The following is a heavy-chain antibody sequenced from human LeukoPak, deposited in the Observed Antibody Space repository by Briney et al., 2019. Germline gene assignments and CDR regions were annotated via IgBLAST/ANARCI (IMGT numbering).Heavy chain of an antibody. CDR1: GDSISSSSSY. D-gene: IGHD1-26*01. Sequence: SETLSLTCTVSGDSISSSSSYWGWIRQPPGKGLEWIGSIYYSGNTYYNTSLKSRVTISVDTSKNQFSLKLSSVTAADTAVYYCASLRERSYYARGFDYWGQGTLVTVSS. J-gene: IGHJ4*02. V-gene: IGHV4-39*01. CDR3: ASLRERSYYARGFDY. CDR2: IYYSGNT.